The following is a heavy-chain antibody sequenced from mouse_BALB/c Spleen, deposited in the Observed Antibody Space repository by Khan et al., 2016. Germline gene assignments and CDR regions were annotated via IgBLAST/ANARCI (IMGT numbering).Heavy chain of an antibody. CDR3: ARRARIKN. J-gene: IGHJ2*01. D-gene: IGHD3-1*01. Sequence: EVQLQESGPGLVKPSQSLSLTCTVTGYSSTSGSGWNWIRKFPGNKLEWMGYISYSGSTNYNPSLKSRISITRDTSKNQFFLQLNSVTTEDTATYYCARRARIKNWGQGTTLTVSS. CDR2: ISYSGST. CDR1: GYSSTSGSG. V-gene: IGHV3-2*02.